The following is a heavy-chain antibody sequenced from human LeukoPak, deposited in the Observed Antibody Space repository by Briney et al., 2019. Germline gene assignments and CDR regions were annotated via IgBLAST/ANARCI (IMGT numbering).Heavy chain of an antibody. Sequence: SETLSLTCTVSGGSISSSSYYWGWIRQPPGKGLEWIGSIYYSGSTYYNPSLKSRVTISVDTSKNQFSLKLSSVTAADTAVYYCVRDHWRLSSKKWYYNGMDVXGXXTXVXVSS. V-gene: IGHV4-39*07. D-gene: IGHD1-1*01. CDR3: VRDHWRLSSKKWYYNGMDV. CDR2: IYYSGST. J-gene: IGHJ6*01. CDR1: GGSISSSSYY.